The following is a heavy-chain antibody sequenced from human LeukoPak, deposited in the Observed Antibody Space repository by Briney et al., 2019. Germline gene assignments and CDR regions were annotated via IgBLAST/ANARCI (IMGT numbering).Heavy chain of an antibody. V-gene: IGHV3-30*02. CDR3: AKDFEGFGESAGTYFDY. D-gene: IGHD3-10*01. Sequence: GGSLRLSCAASGFTFSVYGMYWVRQAPGKGLEWVAYIQHDGRNKYYADSVKGRFTISRDNSKNMLYLQMNSLRAEDTAVYYCAKDFEGFGESAGTYFDYWGQGTLVTVSS. CDR1: GFTFSVYG. J-gene: IGHJ4*02. CDR2: IQHDGRNK.